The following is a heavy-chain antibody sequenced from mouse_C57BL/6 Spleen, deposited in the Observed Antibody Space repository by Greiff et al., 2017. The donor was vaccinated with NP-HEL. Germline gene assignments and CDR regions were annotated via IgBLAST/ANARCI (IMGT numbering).Heavy chain of an antibody. J-gene: IGHJ1*03. D-gene: IGHD1-1*01. Sequence: VQLQQSGAELVKPGASVKLSCTASGFNINDYYLHWVKQRTEQGLVWIGSIDPEDGDTNYAPKFQGKATIPADTSSNTAYLQLSSLTSEDTAVYYCARTVVATNSWYFDDWGKGTTVTVSS. CDR3: ARTVVATNSWYFDD. CDR1: GFNINDYY. CDR2: IDPEDGDT. V-gene: IGHV14-2*01.